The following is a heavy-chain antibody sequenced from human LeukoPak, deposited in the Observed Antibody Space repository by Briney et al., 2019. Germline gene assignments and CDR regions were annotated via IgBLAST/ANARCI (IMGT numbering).Heavy chain of an antibody. CDR1: GFTFDDYA. CDR3: TKGHHSSGYYDY. Sequence: PGGSLRLSCAASGFTFDDYAIHWVRQPPGKGLEWASLISGDGGSTYYADSVKGRFTIPRDNSKNSLYLQMNSLRTEDTALYYCTKGHHSSGYYDYWGQGTLVTVSS. D-gene: IGHD3-22*01. CDR2: ISGDGGST. J-gene: IGHJ4*02. V-gene: IGHV3-43*02.